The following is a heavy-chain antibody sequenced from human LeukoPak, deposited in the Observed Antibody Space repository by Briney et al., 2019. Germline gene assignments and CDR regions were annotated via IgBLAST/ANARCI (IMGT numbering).Heavy chain of an antibody. V-gene: IGHV3-23*01. CDR2: ISNNGDNT. Sequence: HPGGCLRLSCAASGFTFTSYAMSWVREAPGKGLEWVSTISNNGDNTYYADSVKGRFSISRDNSKNTLYLYMNSLRAEDTAVYYCTSFAPYDAFDIWGQGTMVTVSS. J-gene: IGHJ3*02. CDR1: GFTFTSYA. CDR3: TSFAPYDAFDI.